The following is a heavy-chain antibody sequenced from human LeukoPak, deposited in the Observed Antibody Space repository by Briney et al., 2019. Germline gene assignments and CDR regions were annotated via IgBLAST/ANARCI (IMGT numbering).Heavy chain of an antibody. V-gene: IGHV4-39*07. CDR1: GGSISSSSYY. CDR3: ARVVVPAAIPGDWFDP. D-gene: IGHD2-2*02. Sequence: PSETLSLTCTVSGGSISSSSYYWGWIRQPPGKGLEWIGSIYYSGSTYYNPSLKSRVTISVDTSKNQFSLKLSSVTAADTAVYYCARVVVPAAIPGDWFDPWGQGTLVTVSS. CDR2: IYYSGST. J-gene: IGHJ5*02.